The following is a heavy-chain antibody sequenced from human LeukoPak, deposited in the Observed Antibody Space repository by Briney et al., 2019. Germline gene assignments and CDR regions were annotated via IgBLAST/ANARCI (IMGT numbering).Heavy chain of an antibody. Sequence: GGSLRLSCAASGFTFSSYAMSWVRQAPGKGLEWVSAISGSGGSTYYADSVKGRFTISRDNSKNTLYLQMNSLRAEDTAVYYCARETLGDYYYYGMDVWGQGTTVTVSS. CDR1: GFTFSSYA. J-gene: IGHJ6*02. CDR2: ISGSGGST. V-gene: IGHV3-23*01. D-gene: IGHD3-10*01. CDR3: ARETLGDYYYYGMDV.